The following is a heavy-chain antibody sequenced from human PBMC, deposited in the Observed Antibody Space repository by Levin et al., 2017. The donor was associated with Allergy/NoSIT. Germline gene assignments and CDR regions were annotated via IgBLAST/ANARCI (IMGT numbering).Heavy chain of an antibody. CDR3: ARDGEQRLDY. Sequence: GESLKISCAASGFTFSTNSVNWVRQAPGKGLEWVSYISGSSNIIYYADSVKGRFTISRDNAKNSLYLQMNSLRAEDTAVYYCARDGEQRLDYWGQGTLVIVPS. CDR1: GFTFSTNS. V-gene: IGHV3-48*04. D-gene: IGHD1/OR15-1a*01. J-gene: IGHJ4*02. CDR2: ISGSSNII.